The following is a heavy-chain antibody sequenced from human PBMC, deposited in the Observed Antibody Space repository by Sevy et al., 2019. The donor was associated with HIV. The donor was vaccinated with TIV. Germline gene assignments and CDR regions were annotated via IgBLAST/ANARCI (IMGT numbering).Heavy chain of an antibody. D-gene: IGHD2-2*01. CDR1: GGTFSSYA. CDR2: IIPIFGTA. CDR3: ASRVEDIVVVPAADYGMDV. V-gene: IGHV1-69*13. J-gene: IGHJ6*02. Sequence: ASVKVSCKASGGTFSSYAISWVRQAPGQGLEWMGGIIPIFGTANYAQKFQGRVTITEDESTSTAYMELSSLRSEDTAVYYCASRVEDIVVVPAADYGMDVWGQGTTVTVSS.